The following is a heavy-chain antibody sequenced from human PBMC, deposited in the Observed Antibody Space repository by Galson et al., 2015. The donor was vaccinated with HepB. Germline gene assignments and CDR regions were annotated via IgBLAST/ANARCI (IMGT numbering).Heavy chain of an antibody. D-gene: IGHD6-13*01. V-gene: IGHV3-11*01. CDR2: ISSSGSTI. CDR3: ARDREYSSSWYGTLFDY. CDR1: GFTFSDYY. J-gene: IGHJ4*02. Sequence: SLRLSCAASGFTFSDYYMSWIRQAPGKGLEWVSYISSSGSTIYYADSVEGRFTISRDNAKNSLYLQMNSLRAEDTAVYYCARDREYSSSWYGTLFDYWGQGTLVTVSS.